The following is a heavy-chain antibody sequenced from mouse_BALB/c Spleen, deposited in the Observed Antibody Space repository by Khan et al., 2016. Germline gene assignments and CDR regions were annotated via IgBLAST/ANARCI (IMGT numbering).Heavy chain of an antibody. V-gene: IGHV1-7*01. CDR2: INPSTGYT. Sequence: VQLQESGAELAKPGASVKMSCKASGYTFTSYWMHWVKQRPGQGLEWIGYINPSTGYTEYNQKFKDKATLTADKSSSTAYMQLSSLTSEDSAVYFCARYCGSSYFDYWGQGTTLTVSS. J-gene: IGHJ2*01. D-gene: IGHD1-1*01. CDR3: ARYCGSSYFDY. CDR1: GYTFTSYW.